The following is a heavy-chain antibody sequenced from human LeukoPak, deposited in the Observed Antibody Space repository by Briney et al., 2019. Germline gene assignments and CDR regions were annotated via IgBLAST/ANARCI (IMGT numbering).Heavy chain of an antibody. V-gene: IGHV3-21*01. Sequence: GGSLRLSCAASGFTFSSYSMNWVRQAPGKGLEWVSSISSSSSYIYYADSVKGRFTISRDNAKNSLYLQMNSLRAEDTAVYYCARDRRLYYYGSGIKTTWGQGTLVPVSS. J-gene: IGHJ4*02. CDR1: GFTFSSYS. CDR2: ISSSSSYI. D-gene: IGHD3-10*01. CDR3: ARDRRLYYYGSGIKTT.